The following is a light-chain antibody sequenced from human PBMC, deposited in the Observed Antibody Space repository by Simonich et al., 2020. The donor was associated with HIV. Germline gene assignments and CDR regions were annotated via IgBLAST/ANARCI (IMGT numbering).Light chain of an antibody. Sequence: NFMLTQPHSVSESPGKTVTIYCTRISGSIASNYVQWYPQRPGSAPPTVIYEDNKLPSVVPDRFSGSIDTSSNSASLTISGLKTEDEAAYYCQSYDSSNHWVFGGGTKLTVL. V-gene: IGLV6-57*03. CDR3: QSYDSSNHWV. CDR2: EDN. J-gene: IGLJ3*02. CDR1: SGSIASNY.